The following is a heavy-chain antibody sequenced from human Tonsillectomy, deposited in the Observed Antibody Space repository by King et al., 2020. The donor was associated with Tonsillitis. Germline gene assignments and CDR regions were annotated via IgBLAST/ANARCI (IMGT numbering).Heavy chain of an antibody. CDR2: INPKSDYI. CDR3: ARGNGGSYHRDDALDP. D-gene: IGHD1-26*01. J-gene: IGHJ3*01. V-gene: IGHV3-21*01. CDR1: GFTFSDYS. Sequence: VQLVQSGGGLVEPGGSLRLSCTASGFTFSDYSMNWVRQAPGKGLEWVTSINPKSDYIYYADPLKGRFTVSRDNAKDLLYLQMNILEVEDTGVYYCARGNGGSYHRDDALDPWGQGTRVTV.